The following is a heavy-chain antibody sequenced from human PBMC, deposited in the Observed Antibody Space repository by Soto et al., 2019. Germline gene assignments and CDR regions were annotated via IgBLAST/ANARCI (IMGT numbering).Heavy chain of an antibody. CDR2: IYASGNT. V-gene: IGHV4-31*03. D-gene: IGHD3-3*01. Sequence: SETLSLTCTVSGGSISSGSYYWSWIRQHPGKGLEWIGYIYASGNTYSNPSLKSRITISLDTSKNHFSLKLSSVTAADTAVYYCARSYDSGLDYWGQGTLVTVS. CDR1: GGSISSGSYY. CDR3: ARSYDSGLDY. J-gene: IGHJ4*02.